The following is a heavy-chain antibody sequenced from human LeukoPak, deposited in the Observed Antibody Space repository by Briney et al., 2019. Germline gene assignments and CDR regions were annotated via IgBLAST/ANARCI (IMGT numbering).Heavy chain of an antibody. CDR1: GYTFTSYG. CDR2: IIPIFGTA. D-gene: IGHD2-21*01. CDR3: ARDRYRAYCGGDCYPDHY. Sequence: GASVKVSCKASGYTFTSYGISWVRQAPGQGLEWMGGIIPIFGTANYAQKFQGRVTITADESTSTAYMELSSLRSEDTAVYYCARDRYRAYCGGDCYPDHYWGQGTLVTVSS. V-gene: IGHV1-69*13. J-gene: IGHJ4*02.